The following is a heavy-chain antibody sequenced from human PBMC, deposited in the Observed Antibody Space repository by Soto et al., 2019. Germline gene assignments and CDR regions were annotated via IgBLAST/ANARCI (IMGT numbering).Heavy chain of an antibody. CDR3: ATEGVTIAGYAFDI. Sequence: PGGSLRLSCAASGITFSNAWMTWVRQTPGTGLEWVGRIKSKSDGGTTDYAATVKGRSTISRDDSKNTLYLQMNSLKTEDTAVYFCATEGVTIAGYAFDIWGQGTMVTVSS. CDR2: IKSKSDGGTT. V-gene: IGHV3-15*01. J-gene: IGHJ3*02. D-gene: IGHD3-10*01. CDR1: GITFSNAW.